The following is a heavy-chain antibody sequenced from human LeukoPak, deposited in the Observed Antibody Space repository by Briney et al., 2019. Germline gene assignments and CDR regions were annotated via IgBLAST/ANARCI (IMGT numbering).Heavy chain of an antibody. Sequence: PGGSLRLSCAASGFTFSSYAMSWVRQAPGKGLEWVSAITSSGGSTYYADSVKGRFTISRDNSKNTLYLQMNSLRAEDTAVYYCAKDYDGPTTVVTPTFDYWGQGTLVTVSS. CDR2: ITSSGGST. CDR3: AKDYDGPTTVVTPTFDY. D-gene: IGHD4-23*01. V-gene: IGHV3-23*01. J-gene: IGHJ4*02. CDR1: GFTFSSYA.